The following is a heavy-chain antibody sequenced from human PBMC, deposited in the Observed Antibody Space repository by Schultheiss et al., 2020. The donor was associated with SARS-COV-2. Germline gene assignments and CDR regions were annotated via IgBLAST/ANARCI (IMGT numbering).Heavy chain of an antibody. D-gene: IGHD6-19*01. CDR1: GFTFDDYA. J-gene: IGHJ4*02. CDR2: ISWNSGSI. Sequence: GGSLRLSCAASGFTFDDYAMHWVRQAPGKGLEWVSGISWNSGSIVYADSVKGRFTISRDNAKNSLYLQMNSLRAEDTALYYCAKGHTGGVAGTFDYWGQGSLVTVAS. CDR3: AKGHTGGVAGTFDY. V-gene: IGHV3-9*01.